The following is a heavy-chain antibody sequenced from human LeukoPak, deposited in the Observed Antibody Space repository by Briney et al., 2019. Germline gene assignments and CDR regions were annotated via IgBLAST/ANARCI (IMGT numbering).Heavy chain of an antibody. CDR3: ARDVGSTVTEGDAFDI. CDR1: GGSISSGGYY. Sequence: PSETLSLTCTVSGGSISSGGYYWSWIRQHPGKGLEGIGYIYYSGSTYYNPSLKSRVTISVDTSKNQFSLKLSSVTAADTAVYYCARDVGSTVTEGDAFDIWGQGTMVTVSS. J-gene: IGHJ3*02. V-gene: IGHV4-31*03. CDR2: IYYSGST. D-gene: IGHD4-17*01.